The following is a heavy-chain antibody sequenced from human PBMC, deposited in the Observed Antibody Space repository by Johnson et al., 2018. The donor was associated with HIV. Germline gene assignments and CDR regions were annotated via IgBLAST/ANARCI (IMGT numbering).Heavy chain of an antibody. V-gene: IGHV3-7*05. CDR3: AREFGLGTMDAFDI. CDR2: IKQDGSEK. Sequence: VQLVESGGGLVQPGGSLRLSCAASGFTFSSYWMSWVRQAPGKRLEWVANIKQDGSEKYYVDSVKGRFTISRDNAKNSLYLQMNSLRAEDTAVYYCAREFGLGTMDAFDIWGQGTMVTVSS. D-gene: IGHD3/OR15-3a*01. CDR1: GFTFSSYW. J-gene: IGHJ3*02.